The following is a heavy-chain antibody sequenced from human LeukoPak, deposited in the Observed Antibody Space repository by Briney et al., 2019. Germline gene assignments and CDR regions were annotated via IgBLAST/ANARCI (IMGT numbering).Heavy chain of an antibody. CDR2: IFHTGST. V-gene: IGHV4-38-2*02. CDR3: ARGSSAAREGWFDP. D-gene: IGHD6-6*01. J-gene: IGHJ5*02. CDR1: GYSISSGYF. Sequence: PSETLSLTCSVSGYSISSGYFWGWIRQPPGKGLEWIGSIFHTGSTYYNPSLKSRITISVDTSKNQFSLNLTSVTAADTAFYYCARGSSAAREGWFDPWGQGTLVTVSS.